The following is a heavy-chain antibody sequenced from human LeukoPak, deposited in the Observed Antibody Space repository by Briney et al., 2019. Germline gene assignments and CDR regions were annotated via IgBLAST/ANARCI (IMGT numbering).Heavy chain of an antibody. D-gene: IGHD5-24*01. CDR1: GITFTTYA. V-gene: IGHV3-23*01. J-gene: IGHJ4*02. Sequence: GGSLRLSCAASGITFTTYATTWVRQAPGKGLEWVSSLSDSGDNTYYADSVKGRFTISRDNSKNTLYLQVNSLRAEDTAIYYCAKGRARDGYIYWGQGILVTVSS. CDR2: LSDSGDNT. CDR3: AKGRARDGYIY.